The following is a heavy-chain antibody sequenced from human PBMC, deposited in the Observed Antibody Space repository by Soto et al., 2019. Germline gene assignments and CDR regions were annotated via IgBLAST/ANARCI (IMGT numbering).Heavy chain of an antibody. CDR3: AKDFTPWFGDYFYYYYGMDV. CDR2: MSYDGSK. D-gene: IGHD4-17*01. Sequence: QVQLVESGGGVVQPGRSLRLSCAAAGFTFSSYGMHWVRQAPGTGLEWVAVMSYDGSKYYADTVKGRFNISRDNSKNTLYLQINSLRPEDTAVYYCAKDFTPWFGDYFYYYYGMDVWGQGTTVTVSS. J-gene: IGHJ6*02. CDR1: GFTFSSYG. V-gene: IGHV3-30*18.